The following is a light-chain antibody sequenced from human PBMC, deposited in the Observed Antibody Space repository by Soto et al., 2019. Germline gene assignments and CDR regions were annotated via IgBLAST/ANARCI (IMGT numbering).Light chain of an antibody. J-gene: IGKJ5*01. V-gene: IGKV1D-13*01. Sequence: AIQLTQSPSSLSASVGDRVTITCRASQGISSALAWYQQKPGKAPKLLLYDASSLESGVPSRFSGSGSGTDFTLTISSLQPEDFATYYCQQFNNYPITCGQGTRLEIK. CDR2: DAS. CDR1: QGISSA. CDR3: QQFNNYPIT.